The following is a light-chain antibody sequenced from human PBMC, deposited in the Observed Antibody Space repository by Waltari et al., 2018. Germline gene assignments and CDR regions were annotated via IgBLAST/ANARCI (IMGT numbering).Light chain of an antibody. CDR3: QQYQNWPQT. Sequence: EIVMTQSPATLFVSPGERATLSCRASQSISSNLAWYQQKPGQAPRLPMYGASTRAPAIPARFSGSGSGTEFALTISSLQSEDSAVYYCQQYQNWPQTFGQGTKLQIK. V-gene: IGKV3-15*01. CDR2: GAS. CDR1: QSISSN. J-gene: IGKJ2*01.